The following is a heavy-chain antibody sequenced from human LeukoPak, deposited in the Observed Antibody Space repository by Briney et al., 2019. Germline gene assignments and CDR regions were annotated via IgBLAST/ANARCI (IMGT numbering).Heavy chain of an antibody. CDR1: GGSISSYY. D-gene: IGHD1-14*01. J-gene: IGHJ3*02. CDR2: MFTSGRT. V-gene: IGHV4-4*07. CDR3: ARVSMGSPGTFDI. Sequence: SETLSLTCTVSGGSISSYYWTWIRQPAGKGLEWIGRMFTSGRTDYDPSLKSRVTISVDTSKNQFSLKLTSVTAADTAVYYCARVSMGSPGTFDIWGQGTMVTVSS.